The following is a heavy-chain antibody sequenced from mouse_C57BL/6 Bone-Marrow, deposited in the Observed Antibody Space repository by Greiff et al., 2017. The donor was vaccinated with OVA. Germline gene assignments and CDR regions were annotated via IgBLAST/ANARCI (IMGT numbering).Heavy chain of an antibody. V-gene: IGHV1-81*01. D-gene: IGHD2-5*01. CDR2: TYPRRGNP. Sequence: QVHVKQSGAELARPGASVKLSCKASGYTFTSYGISWVKQSTGQALAWIGETYPRRGNPYSNEKSKGKATLTADKSSSTAYMELRSLTSEDSAVYFCARAAYYSNAYWGQGTLVTVAA. CDR3: ARAAYYSNAY. CDR1: GYTFTSYG. J-gene: IGHJ3*01.